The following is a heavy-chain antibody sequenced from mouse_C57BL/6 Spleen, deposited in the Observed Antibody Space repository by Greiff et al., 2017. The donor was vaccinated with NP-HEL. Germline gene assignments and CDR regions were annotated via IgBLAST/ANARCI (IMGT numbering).Heavy chain of an antibody. CDR3: APNWEGGY. V-gene: IGHV1-26*01. CDR2: INPNNGGT. Sequence: EVQLQQSGPELVKPGASVKISCKASGYTFTDYYMNWVKQSHGKSLEWIGDINPNNGGTSYNQKFKGKATLTVDKSSSTAYMELRSLTSEDSAVYYCAPNWEGGYWGQGTTLTVSS. D-gene: IGHD4-1*01. CDR1: GYTFTDYY. J-gene: IGHJ2*01.